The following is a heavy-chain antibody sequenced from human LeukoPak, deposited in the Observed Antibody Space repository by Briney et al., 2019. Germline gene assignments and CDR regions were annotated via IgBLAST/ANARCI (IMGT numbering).Heavy chain of an antibody. Sequence: VASVKVSCKTSGYTFTNYYIHWVRQAPGQGLEWMGIINPMGGSTFYAQKFQGRVSMTRDTSTSTAYMELSSLRSEDTAVYYCARVPHYDSSGNGPFDPWGQGTLVTVSS. CDR2: INPMGGST. J-gene: IGHJ5*02. V-gene: IGHV1-46*01. CDR1: GYTFTNYY. D-gene: IGHD3-22*01. CDR3: ARVPHYDSSGNGPFDP.